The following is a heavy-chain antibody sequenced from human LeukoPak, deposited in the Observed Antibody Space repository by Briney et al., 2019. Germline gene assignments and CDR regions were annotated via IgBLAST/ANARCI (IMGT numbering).Heavy chain of an antibody. Sequence: SETLSLTCTVSAASISSSTFYWVWIRQPPGKGLEWIGSIYYSGCTYYNPSLKSRVTISVNTSKNQFSLKLSSVTAADTAVYYCASGGSPRDWFDPWGQGTLVTVSS. J-gene: IGHJ5*02. V-gene: IGHV4-39*01. CDR3: ASGGSPRDWFDP. CDR1: AASISSSTFY. D-gene: IGHD1-26*01. CDR2: IYYSGCT.